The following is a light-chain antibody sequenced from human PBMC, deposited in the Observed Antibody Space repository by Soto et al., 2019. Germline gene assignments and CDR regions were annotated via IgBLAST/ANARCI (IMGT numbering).Light chain of an antibody. V-gene: IGLV2-14*01. CDR1: ISYFVVYNY. J-gene: IGLJ3*02. CDR2: EVS. CDR3: SSYTSATTWV. Sequence: QFVLTQPASVSGSPGQSITISCTGTISYFVVYNYVSWYQQHPGKAPKLMISEVSNRPSGVSTRFSGSKSGNTASLTISGLQTEDEADYYCSSYTSATTWVFGGGTKVTVL.